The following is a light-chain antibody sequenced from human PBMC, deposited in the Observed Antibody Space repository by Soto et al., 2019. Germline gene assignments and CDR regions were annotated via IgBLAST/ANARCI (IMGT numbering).Light chain of an antibody. Sequence: DIQMTQSPSSLSASVGDRVTITCRASQSISSYLNWYQQKPGKAPKLLIYAASSLQSGVPSRFSGSGSGTDFTLTISSLHPEDFATYYCQQGYSTPRTFGKGTKVEIK. CDR3: QQGYSTPRT. V-gene: IGKV1-39*01. J-gene: IGKJ1*01. CDR1: QSISSY. CDR2: AAS.